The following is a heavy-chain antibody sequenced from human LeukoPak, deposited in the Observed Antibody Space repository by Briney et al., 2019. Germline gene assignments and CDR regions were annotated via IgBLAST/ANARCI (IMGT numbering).Heavy chain of an antibody. CDR2: IYSGGRT. V-gene: IGHV3-66*01. Sequence: TGGSLRLSCAASGFTVSSNYMSWVRQAPGKGLEWGSVIYSGGRTYYADSVKGTFTSSIDNSKNTLYLQMTGLRAEDTAVYYCARDRDAADTIAVAGSEGAFDIWGQGTMVTVSS. J-gene: IGHJ3*02. D-gene: IGHD6-19*01. CDR3: ARDRDAADTIAVAGSEGAFDI. CDR1: GFTVSSNY.